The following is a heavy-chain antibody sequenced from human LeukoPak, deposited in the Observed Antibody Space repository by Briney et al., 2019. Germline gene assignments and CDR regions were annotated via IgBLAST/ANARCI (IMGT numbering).Heavy chain of an antibody. D-gene: IGHD4-17*01. CDR1: GFTFTRSA. Sequence: SVKVSCKASGFTFTRSAIQWVRQARGQRLEWIGWIVVGSGNTNYAQKFQERVTITRDMSTSTAYMELSSLRSEDTAAYYCARGGSDYGDYGNYFDYWGQGTLVTVSS. CDR3: ARGGSDYGDYGNYFDY. J-gene: IGHJ4*02. V-gene: IGHV1-58*02. CDR2: IVVGSGNT.